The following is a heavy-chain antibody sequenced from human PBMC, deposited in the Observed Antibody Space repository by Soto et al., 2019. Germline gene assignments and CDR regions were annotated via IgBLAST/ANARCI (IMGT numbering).Heavy chain of an antibody. CDR3: ARPEGYYYYMDV. J-gene: IGHJ6*02. Sequence: PGGSLRLSCAASGFTFSSYPMNWVRQAPGKGLEWVSFISTTGSYIYYADSVKGRFTISRDNAKNSLYLQVSSLRAEDTAVYYCARPEGYYYYMDVWGQGTTVTVSS. CDR2: ISTTGSYI. V-gene: IGHV3-21*01. CDR1: GFTFSSYP.